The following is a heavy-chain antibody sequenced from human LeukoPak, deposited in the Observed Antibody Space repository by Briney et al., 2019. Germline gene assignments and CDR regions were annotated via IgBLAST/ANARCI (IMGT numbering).Heavy chain of an antibody. Sequence: GGSLRLSCAASGFTFSSYTMNWVRQAPGKGLEWVSSITGSGGSTYYAASVKGLFTISRDNSKNTLYLQMNSLRAEDTAVYYCAKRSYYDIGGYYAYYFDFWGPGTLVTVSS. V-gene: IGHV3-23*01. D-gene: IGHD3-22*01. CDR3: AKRSYYDIGGYYAYYFDF. CDR2: ITGSGGST. CDR1: GFTFSSYT. J-gene: IGHJ4*02.